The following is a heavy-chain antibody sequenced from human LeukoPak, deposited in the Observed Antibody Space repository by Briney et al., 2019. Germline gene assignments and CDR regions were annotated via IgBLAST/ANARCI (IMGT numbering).Heavy chain of an antibody. CDR1: GFTFSNYG. CDR2: MPFDGSSQYNAPYDGSYQ. D-gene: IGHD3-10*01. CDR3: AKKFRFGGNNWFDP. V-gene: IGHV3-30*02. J-gene: IGHJ5*02. Sequence: PGGSLRLSCAASGFTFSNYGMHWVRQAPGKGLEWVTFMPFDGSSQYNAPYDGSYQYYADSVKGRFTISRDNSKNTLYLQMNSLRAEDTAVYYCAKKFRFGGNNWFDPWGQGTLVTVSS.